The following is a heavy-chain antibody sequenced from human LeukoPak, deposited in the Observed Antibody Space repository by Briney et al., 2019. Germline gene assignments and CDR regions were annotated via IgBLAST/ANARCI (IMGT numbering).Heavy chain of an antibody. CDR1: GYTFTGYY. D-gene: IGHD3-10*01. CDR3: ARDPFTMVRGVISDDDY. J-gene: IGHJ4*02. V-gene: IGHV1-2*02. CDR2: INPNSGGT. Sequence: ASVKVSCKASGYTFTGYYMHWVRQAPGQGLKWMGWINPNSGGTNYAQKFQGRVTMTRDTSISTAYMELSRLRSDDTAVYYCARDPFTMVRGVISDDDYWGQGTLVTVSS.